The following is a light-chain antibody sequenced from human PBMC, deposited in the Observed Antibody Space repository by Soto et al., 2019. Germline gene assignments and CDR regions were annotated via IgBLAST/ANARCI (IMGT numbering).Light chain of an antibody. J-gene: IGKJ3*01. CDR3: QQYGYSPFT. Sequence: EIGFTQSPGPLSLSPGEGATLSSRVSQNVVNNNLAWFQQRPGQPPRLLIHDASRRDTGIPDRLIVSESVTDSTLTITGSEPEDFALYYCQQYGYSPFTFGPGTTVHIQ. CDR1: QNVVNNN. V-gene: IGKV3-20*01. CDR2: DAS.